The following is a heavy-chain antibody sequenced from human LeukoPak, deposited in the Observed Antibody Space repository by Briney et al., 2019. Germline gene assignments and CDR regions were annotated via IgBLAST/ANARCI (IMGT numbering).Heavy chain of an antibody. CDR1: GFTVSSNQ. D-gene: IGHD6-19*01. CDR2: IYSGGTT. J-gene: IGHJ4*02. CDR3: ARDVTTYSSGSSYY. V-gene: IGHV3-66*01. Sequence: GGSLRLSCAVSGFTVSSNQISWVRQTPGKGLEWVSVIYSGGTTDYADSVKGRFTVSRDNSKNTLYLQMNSLRVEDTAVYYCARDVTTYSSGSSYYWGQGTLVTVSS.